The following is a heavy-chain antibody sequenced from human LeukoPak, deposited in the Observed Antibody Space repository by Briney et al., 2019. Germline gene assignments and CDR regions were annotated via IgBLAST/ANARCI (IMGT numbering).Heavy chain of an antibody. V-gene: IGHV4-39*01. J-gene: IGHJ4*02. CDR3: ARGKGGY. Sequence: SETLSLTCTVSGGSISSSSNYWGWIRQPPGKGLEWIGSMFYSGSTYYNPSLQSRVTISIDTSKNQFSLKLSSVTAADTAVYYCARGKGGYWGQGTLVTVSS. CDR2: MFYSGST. CDR1: GGSISSSSNY. D-gene: IGHD2-15*01.